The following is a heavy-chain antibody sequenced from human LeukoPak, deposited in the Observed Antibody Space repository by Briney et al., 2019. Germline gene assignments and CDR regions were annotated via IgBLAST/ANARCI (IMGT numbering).Heavy chain of an antibody. V-gene: IGHV4-4*02. CDR1: GGSISSSNW. Sequence: SETLSLTCAVSGGSISSSNWWSWVRQPPGKGLEWIGEIYHSGTTNYNPSLKSRVTISVDKSKNQFSLKLSSVTAADTAVYYCTSGSGTYYPFDYWGQGTLVTVSS. CDR3: TSGSGTYYPFDY. J-gene: IGHJ4*02. CDR2: IYHSGTT. D-gene: IGHD1-26*01.